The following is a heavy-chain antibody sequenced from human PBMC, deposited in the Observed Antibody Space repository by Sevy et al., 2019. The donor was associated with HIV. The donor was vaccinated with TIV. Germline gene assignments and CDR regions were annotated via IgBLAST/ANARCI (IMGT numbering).Heavy chain of an antibody. D-gene: IGHD6-13*01. V-gene: IGHV3-74*01. Sequence: GGSLRLSCEGSGYTFSNYWMHWDRQAPGKGLEWVSRVNSDGSTAYADAVKGRFTISRDNAENTMSLQMNSLRAEDTALYYCVAANSWEDYWGQGTLVTVSS. CDR1: GYTFSNYW. CDR3: VAANSWEDY. CDR2: VNSDGST. J-gene: IGHJ4*02.